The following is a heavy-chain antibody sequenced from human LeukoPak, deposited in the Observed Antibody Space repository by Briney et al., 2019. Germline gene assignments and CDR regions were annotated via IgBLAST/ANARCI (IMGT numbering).Heavy chain of an antibody. CDR2: IYTSGST. J-gene: IGHJ4*02. CDR1: GGSISSYY. D-gene: IGHD5-12*01. Sequence: PSETLSLTCTVSGGSISSYYWSWIRQPAGKGLEWIGRIYTSGSTNYNPSLKSRVTMSLDTSKNQFSLKLSSVTAADTSVYYCARDRYSGYDRSFDYWGQGTLVTVSS. CDR3: ARDRYSGYDRSFDY. V-gene: IGHV4-4*07.